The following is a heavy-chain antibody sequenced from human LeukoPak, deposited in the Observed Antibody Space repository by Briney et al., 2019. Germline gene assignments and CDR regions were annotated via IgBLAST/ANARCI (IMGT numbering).Heavy chain of an antibody. D-gene: IGHD4-17*01. V-gene: IGHV4-4*07. CDR1: GVSMNYYF. J-gene: IGHJ3*01. CDR3: ARVPPDYNDCHDALAL. CDR2: IHSSGTT. Sequence: SETLSLTCTVSGVSMNYYFWSWIRQPAGEGLRWVGRIHSSGTTNYNPSLKSRVTMSIDMSKNQFSLRLTSVTAADTAVYYCARVPPDYNDCHDALALWGQGTVVTVSS.